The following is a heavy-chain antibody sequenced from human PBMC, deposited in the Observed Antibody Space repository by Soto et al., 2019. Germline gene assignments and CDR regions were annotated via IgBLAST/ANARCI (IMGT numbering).Heavy chain of an antibody. Sequence: VGSLRLSCAASGFTFSSYGMHWARQAPGKGLEWVAVISYDGSNKYYADSVKGRFTISRDNSKNTLYLQMNSLRAEDTAVYYCAKDRSCFFCSSSWYVRGMDVWGQGTTVTVSS. CDR2: ISYDGSNK. D-gene: IGHD6-13*01. CDR1: GFTFSSYG. V-gene: IGHV3-30*18. CDR3: AKDRSCFFCSSSWYVRGMDV. J-gene: IGHJ6*02.